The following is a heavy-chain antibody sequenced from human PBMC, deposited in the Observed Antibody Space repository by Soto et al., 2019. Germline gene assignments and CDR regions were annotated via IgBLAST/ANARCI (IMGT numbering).Heavy chain of an antibody. J-gene: IGHJ4*02. Sequence: QVQLVQSGAEEKKPGASVKVSCKASGYTFTSYAMHWVRQAPGQRLEWRGWINAGNGNTKYSQKFQGRVTITRDTSAITAYMELSSVRSEDTAVYYCARSIVVVTALDHWGQGTLVTVSS. CDR3: ARSIVVVTALDH. CDR2: INAGNGNT. D-gene: IGHD2-21*02. V-gene: IGHV1-3*05. CDR1: GYTFTSYA.